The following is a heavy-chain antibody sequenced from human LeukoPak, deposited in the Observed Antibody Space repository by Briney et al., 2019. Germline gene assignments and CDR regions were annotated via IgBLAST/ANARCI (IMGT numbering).Heavy chain of an antibody. V-gene: IGHV4-59*01. CDR2: IHYRGRT. J-gene: IGHJ6*03. CDR1: GDSISSNY. Sequence: SGTLSLTCSVSGDSISSNYWIWIRQSPGKGLEWIGDIHYRGRTTYNPSLKSRVAMSLDTSKNQFSLRLSSVTAADTAVYYCARDREAVRPSHYHYYMDVWGKGTTVTVSS. CDR3: ARDREAVRPSHYHYYMDV. D-gene: IGHD6-6*01.